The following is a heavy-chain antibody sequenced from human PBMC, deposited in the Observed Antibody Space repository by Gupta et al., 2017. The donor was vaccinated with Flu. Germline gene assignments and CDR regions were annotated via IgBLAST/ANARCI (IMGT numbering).Heavy chain of an antibody. CDR3: ARDIGIAEAGEFDY. D-gene: IGHD6-13*01. V-gene: IGHV3-21*01. CDR2: ISIASGYL. Sequence: MSWVRQAPGKGLEWVSFISIASGYLYYADSLNGRFTISRDNAKNSLYLQMISLRAEDTAVYYCARDIGIAEAGEFDYWGQGTLVNVSS. J-gene: IGHJ4*02.